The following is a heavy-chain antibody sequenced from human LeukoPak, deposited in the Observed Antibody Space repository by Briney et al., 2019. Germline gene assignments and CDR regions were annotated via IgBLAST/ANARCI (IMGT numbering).Heavy chain of an antibody. Sequence: PGRSLRLSCAASGFTFDDYAMHWVRQPPGKGLEWVSRISWNSGSIAYADSVKGRFTISRDNAKNSLYLQMNSLRAEDTALYYCAKDLLAYSSSWNLFDYWGQGTLVTVSS. J-gene: IGHJ4*02. CDR3: AKDLLAYSSSWNLFDY. CDR2: ISWNSGSI. V-gene: IGHV3-9*01. D-gene: IGHD6-13*01. CDR1: GFTFDDYA.